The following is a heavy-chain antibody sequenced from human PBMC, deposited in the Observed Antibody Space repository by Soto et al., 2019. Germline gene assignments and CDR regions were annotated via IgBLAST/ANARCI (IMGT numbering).Heavy chain of an antibody. D-gene: IGHD1-26*01. J-gene: IGHJ5*02. CDR2: ISAYNGNT. CDR3: ARVDYSAQVLQFEP. CDR1: GYTFTSYG. Sequence: ASVKVSCKASGYTFTSYGISWVRQAPGQGLEWMGWISAYNGNTNYAQKLQGRVTMTTDTSTSTAYMELRSLRSDDTAVYYCARVDYSAQVLQFEPWDQGSRVAVAS. V-gene: IGHV1-18*04.